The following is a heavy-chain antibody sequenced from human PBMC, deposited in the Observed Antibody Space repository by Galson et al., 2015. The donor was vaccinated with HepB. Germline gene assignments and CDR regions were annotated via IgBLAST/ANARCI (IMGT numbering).Heavy chain of an antibody. CDR1: GYTFTGYY. Sequence: SVKVSCKASGYTFTGYYMHWVRQAPGQGLEWMGRINPNSGGTNYAQKFQGRVTMTRDTSISTAYMELSRLRSDDTAVYYCARDKELLWFGELSCGMDVWGQGTTVIVSS. V-gene: IGHV1-2*06. J-gene: IGHJ6*02. D-gene: IGHD3-10*01. CDR2: INPNSGGT. CDR3: ARDKELLWFGELSCGMDV.